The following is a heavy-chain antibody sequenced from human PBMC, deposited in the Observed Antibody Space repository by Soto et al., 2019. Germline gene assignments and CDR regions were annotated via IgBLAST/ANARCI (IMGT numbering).Heavy chain of an antibody. V-gene: IGHV3-48*02. Sequence: EVQLVESGGGLVQPGGSLKLSFAESGFTFSSHAMNWVRQAPGKGLEWVAYIHGTRSIIYYADSVKGRFTISRDNAKNSLYLQMDSLRDEDTALYYCARDARNADYDYWGQGTLVTVSS. CDR3: ARDARNADYDY. CDR2: IHGTRSII. CDR1: GFTFSSHA. D-gene: IGHD3-16*01. J-gene: IGHJ4*02.